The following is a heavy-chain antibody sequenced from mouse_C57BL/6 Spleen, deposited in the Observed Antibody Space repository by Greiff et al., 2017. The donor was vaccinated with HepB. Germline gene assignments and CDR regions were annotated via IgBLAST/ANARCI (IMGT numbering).Heavy chain of an antibody. CDR1: GYTFTDYN. Sequence: EVQLQQSGPELVKPGASVKIPCKASGYTFTDYNMDWVKQSHGKSLEWIGDINPNNGGTIYNQKFKGKATLTVDKSSSTAYMELRSLTSEDTAVYYCARPYYYGSSSGAMDYWGQGTSVTVSS. J-gene: IGHJ4*01. CDR3: ARPYYYGSSSGAMDY. CDR2: INPNNGGT. D-gene: IGHD1-1*01. V-gene: IGHV1-18*01.